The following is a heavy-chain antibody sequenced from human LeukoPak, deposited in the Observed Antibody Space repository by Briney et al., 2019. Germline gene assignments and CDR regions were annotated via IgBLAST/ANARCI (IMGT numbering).Heavy chain of an antibody. J-gene: IGHJ3*02. CDR2: ISYDGSNK. Sequence: GGSLRLSCAASGFTFSSYAMHWVRQAPGKGLEWVAVISYDGSNKYYADSVKGRFTISRDNSKNTLYLQMNSLRAEDTAVYYCATTIFRDAFDIWGQGTMVTVSS. CDR1: GFTFSSYA. V-gene: IGHV3-30*14. D-gene: IGHD3-10*02. CDR3: ATTIFRDAFDI.